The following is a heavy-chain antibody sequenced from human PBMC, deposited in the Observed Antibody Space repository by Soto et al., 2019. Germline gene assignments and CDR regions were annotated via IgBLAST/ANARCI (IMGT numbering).Heavy chain of an antibody. D-gene: IGHD6-6*01. CDR2: ISAYNGNT. V-gene: IGHV1-18*01. CDR1: GYTFTSYG. CDR3: ARVHSSFYYYYGMDV. J-gene: IGHJ6*02. Sequence: GASVKVSCKASGYTFTSYGISWVRQAPGQGLEWMGWISAYNGNTNYAQKLQGRVTMTTDTSTSTAYMELRSLRSDDTAVYYCARVHSSFYYYYGMDVWGQGTTVTVSS.